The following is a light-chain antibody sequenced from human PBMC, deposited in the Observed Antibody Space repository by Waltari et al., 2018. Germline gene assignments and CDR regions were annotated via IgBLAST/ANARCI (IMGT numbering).Light chain of an antibody. Sequence: DIQMTQSPSSLSASVGDRVTITCQASQDITNAVHWYQQKSGKAPQPLIYDASNLETGVPSRFSGSGSGTDFTFTISSLQPEDVATYYCQQNGHPPLTFGGGTKVEIK. J-gene: IGKJ4*01. CDR1: QDITNA. CDR2: DAS. V-gene: IGKV1-33*01. CDR3: QQNGHPPLT.